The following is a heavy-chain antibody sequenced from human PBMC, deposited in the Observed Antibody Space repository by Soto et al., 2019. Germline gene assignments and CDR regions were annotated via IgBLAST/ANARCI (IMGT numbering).Heavy chain of an antibody. J-gene: IGHJ5*02. CDR1: GGTFSSYA. V-gene: IGHV1-69*13. CDR3: ARDGVPYCSSTSCYTGWFDP. Sequence: GASVKVSCKASGGTFSSYAISWVRQAPGQGLEWMGGIIPIFGTANYAQKFQGRVTITADESTSTAYMELSSLRSEDTAVYYCARDGVPYCSSTSCYTGWFDPWGQGTLVTVS. CDR2: IIPIFGTA. D-gene: IGHD2-2*02.